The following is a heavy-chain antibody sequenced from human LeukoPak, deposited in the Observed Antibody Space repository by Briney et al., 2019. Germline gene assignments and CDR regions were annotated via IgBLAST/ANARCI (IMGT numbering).Heavy chain of an antibody. V-gene: IGHV1-18*04. D-gene: IGHD3-10*01. J-gene: IGHJ4*02. CDR3: ARDRGSGSYYVD. Sequence: ASVKVSCKASGYTFSNYGISWVRQAPGLGLEWMGWTSYNGNTNYAQKFQDRVTMTTDKSTSTAYMELSSLRSEDTAVYYCARDRGSGSYYVDWGQGTLVTVSS. CDR1: GYTFSNYG. CDR2: TSYNGNT.